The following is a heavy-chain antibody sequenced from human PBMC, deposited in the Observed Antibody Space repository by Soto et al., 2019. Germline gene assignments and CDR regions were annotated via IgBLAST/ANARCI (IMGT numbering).Heavy chain of an antibody. CDR3: ARGMVRAPYYF. CDR1: GFTFSNYW. CDR2: INIDGTTT. Sequence: GGSLRLSCAASGFTFSNYWIHWVRQAPGKGLVWVSRINIDGTTTTYADSVKGRFTISRDNAKNTVYLQMNSLRAAETAVYYCARGMVRAPYYFWGHGTLVTVSS. V-gene: IGHV3-74*01. J-gene: IGHJ4*01. D-gene: IGHD3-10*01.